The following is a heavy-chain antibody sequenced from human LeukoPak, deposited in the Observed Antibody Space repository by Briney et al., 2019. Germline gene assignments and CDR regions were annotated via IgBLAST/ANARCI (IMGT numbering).Heavy chain of an antibody. D-gene: IGHD3-22*01. CDR3: ALGYDYDHPDEFDV. CDR1: GFTFSSYA. V-gene: IGHV3-23*01. J-gene: IGHJ3*01. CDR2: ISATGGST. Sequence: GGSLRLSCAASGFTFSSYAMTWVRQAPGKGLEWVSTISATGGSTYYADSVKGRLTISRDNSKNTLYLQMNNLRAEDTAVYYCALGYDYDHPDEFDVWGQGTMVTVSS.